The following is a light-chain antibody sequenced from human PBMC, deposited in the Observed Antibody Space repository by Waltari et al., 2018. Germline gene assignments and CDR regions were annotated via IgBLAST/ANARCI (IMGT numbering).Light chain of an antibody. CDR1: QSIGTN. Sequence: VMTQSPATLSLFPGERAVLSCWASQSIGTNLAWFQQKPGQAPRLLISGASTRATNVPTRFGGSGSGTAFTLTISSLQSEDFAVYYCQQYNNWPPWTFGPGTKVEIK. CDR2: GAS. V-gene: IGKV3-15*01. J-gene: IGKJ1*01. CDR3: QQYNNWPPWT.